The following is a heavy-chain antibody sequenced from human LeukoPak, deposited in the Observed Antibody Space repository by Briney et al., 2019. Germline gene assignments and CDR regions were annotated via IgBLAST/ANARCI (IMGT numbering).Heavy chain of an antibody. D-gene: IGHD2-21*02. J-gene: IGHJ2*01. Sequence: SETLSLTCAVSGYSISSGYYWGWIRQPPGNGLEWIGSIYHSGSTYYNPSLKSRVTISVDTSKNQFSLKLSSVTAADTAVYYCARNIVVVTAIGPPYLYFDLWGRGTLVTVSS. V-gene: IGHV4-38-2*01. CDR2: IYHSGST. CDR3: ARNIVVVTAIGPPYLYFDL. CDR1: GYSISSGYY.